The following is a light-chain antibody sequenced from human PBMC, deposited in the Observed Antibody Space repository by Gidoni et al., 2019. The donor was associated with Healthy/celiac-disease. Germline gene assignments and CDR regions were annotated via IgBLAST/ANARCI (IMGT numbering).Light chain of an antibody. CDR1: QSVSSSY. Sequence: EIGLTQSQGTLSLSPGERATLSCRASQSVSSSYLAWYQQKPGQDPRLLIYGASSRATGIPDRFSGSGSGTDFTLPISRLEPEDFAVYYCQQYGSSFTFGPGTKVDIK. CDR2: GAS. CDR3: QQYGSSFT. V-gene: IGKV3-20*01. J-gene: IGKJ3*01.